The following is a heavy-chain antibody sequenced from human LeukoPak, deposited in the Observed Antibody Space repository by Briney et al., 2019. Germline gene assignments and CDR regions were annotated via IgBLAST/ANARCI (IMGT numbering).Heavy chain of an antibody. J-gene: IGHJ6*02. CDR3: ARRGADRYNWNREDGMDV. V-gene: IGHV5-51*01. D-gene: IGHD1-1*01. CDR1: GYSFTNYW. CDR2: VYPGDSGT. Sequence: GESLKISCKGSGYSFTNYWIGWVRQMPGKGLEWMGIVYPGDSGTRYSPSFQGQVTISADKSISTAYLQWSSLKASDTAVYYCARRGADRYNWNREDGMDVWGQGTTVTVSS.